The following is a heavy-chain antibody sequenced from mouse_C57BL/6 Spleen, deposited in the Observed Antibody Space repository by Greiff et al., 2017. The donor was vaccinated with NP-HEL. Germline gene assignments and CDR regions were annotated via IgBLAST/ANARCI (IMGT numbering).Heavy chain of an antibody. CDR1: GFTFSSYA. V-gene: IGHV5-4*01. CDR2: ISDGGSYT. D-gene: IGHD1-1*01. J-gene: IGHJ2*01. CDR3: ARDLDYYGSSYFDY. Sequence: EVQVVESGGGLVKPGGSLKLSCAASGFTFSSYAMSWVRQTPEKRLEWVATISDGGSYTYSPDNVKGRFTISRDNAKNNLYLQMSHLKSEDTAMYYCARDLDYYGSSYFDYWGQGTTLTVSS.